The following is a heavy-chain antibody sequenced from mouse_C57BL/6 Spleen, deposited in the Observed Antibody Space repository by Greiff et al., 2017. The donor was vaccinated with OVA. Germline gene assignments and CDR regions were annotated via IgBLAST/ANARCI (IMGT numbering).Heavy chain of an antibody. J-gene: IGHJ3*01. V-gene: IGHV6-3*01. CDR2: IRLKSDNYAT. Sequence: EVMLVESGGGLVQPGGSMKLSCVASGFTFSNYWMNWVRQSPEKGLEWVAQIRLKSDNYATHYAESVKGRFTISRDDSKSSVYLQMNNLRAEDTGIYYCTAWDWFAYWGQGTLVTVSA. D-gene: IGHD4-1*01. CDR3: TAWDWFAY. CDR1: GFTFSNYW.